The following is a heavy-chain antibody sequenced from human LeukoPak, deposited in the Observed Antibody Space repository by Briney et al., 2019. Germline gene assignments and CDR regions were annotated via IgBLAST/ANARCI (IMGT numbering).Heavy chain of an antibody. CDR2: IRSKANSYAT. J-gene: IGHJ3*02. CDR3: TRADYYDSSGYISTDAFDI. V-gene: IGHV3-73*01. D-gene: IGHD3-22*01. Sequence: GGSLRLSCAASGFTFSGSAMHWVRQASGKGLEWVGRIRSKANSYATAYAASVKGRSTISRDDSKNTAYLQMNSLKTEDTAVYYCTRADYYDSSGYISTDAFDIWGQGTMVTVSS. CDR1: GFTFSGSA.